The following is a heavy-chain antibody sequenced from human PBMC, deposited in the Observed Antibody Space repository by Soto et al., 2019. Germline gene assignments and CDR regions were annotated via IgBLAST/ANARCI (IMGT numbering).Heavy chain of an antibody. J-gene: IGHJ4*02. CDR1: GGTFSSYT. D-gene: IGHD5-12*01. CDR3: ARARFGYNILYYFDY. V-gene: IGHV1-69*01. Sequence: QVQLVQSGAEVKKPGSSVKVSCRASGGTFSSYTISWVRQAPGQGLEWMGGIIPMFGTANYAQKFQGRVTITADESTSTAYMELSSLRSEDTAVYYCARARFGYNILYYFDYWGQGTLVTVSS. CDR2: IIPMFGTA.